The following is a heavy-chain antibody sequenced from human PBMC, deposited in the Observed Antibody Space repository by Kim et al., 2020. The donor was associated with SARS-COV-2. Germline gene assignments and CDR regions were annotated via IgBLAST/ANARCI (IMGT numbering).Heavy chain of an antibody. CDR2: IGYSGRN. CDR1: GCSISRHY. V-gene: IGHV4-59*11. CDR3: GRDYVDAAMVFSYGMDV. D-gene: IGHD5-18*01. Sequence: SETLSLTCTVSGCSISRHYWSGVRQAPRKRLGGSGDIGYSGRNNYNPPPQSRGTISGDTSKKQLSLKLSSVTAADTAVYYCGRDYVDAAMVFSYGMDVWGQGTTVTVSS. J-gene: IGHJ6*02.